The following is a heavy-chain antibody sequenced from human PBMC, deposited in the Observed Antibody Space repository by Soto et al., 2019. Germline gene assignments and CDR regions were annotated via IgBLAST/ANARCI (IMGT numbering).Heavy chain of an antibody. CDR3: ARDAAHYYGSGSYYYDYYYYYMDV. D-gene: IGHD3-10*01. CDR1: GFTFSSYS. J-gene: IGHJ6*03. V-gene: IGHV3-21*01. Sequence: GGSLRLSCAASGFTFSSYSMNWVRQAPGKGLEWVSSISSSSSYIYYEDSVKGRFTISRDNAKNSLYLQMNSLRAEDTAVYYCARDAAHYYGSGSYYYDYYYYYMDVWGKGTTVTVSS. CDR2: ISSSSSYI.